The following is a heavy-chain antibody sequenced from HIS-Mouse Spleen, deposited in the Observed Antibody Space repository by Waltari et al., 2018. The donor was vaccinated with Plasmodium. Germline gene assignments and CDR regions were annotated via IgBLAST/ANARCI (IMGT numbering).Heavy chain of an antibody. CDR1: GGSFSGYY. CDR2: INHSGST. D-gene: IGHD6-13*01. CDR3: ARGARGSSSWYWYFDL. J-gene: IGHJ2*01. V-gene: IGHV4-34*01. Sequence: QVQLQQWGAGLLKPSETLSLTCAGYGGSFSGYYWSWIRQPPGKGLEWIGEINHSGSTNYHPSLKSRVTISVDTSKNQFSLKLSSVTAADTAVYYCARGARGSSSWYWYFDLWGRGTLVTVSS.